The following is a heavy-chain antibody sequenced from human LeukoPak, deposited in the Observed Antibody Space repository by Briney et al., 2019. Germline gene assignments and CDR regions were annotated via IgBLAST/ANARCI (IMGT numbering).Heavy chain of an antibody. CDR3: ARAESDWKNAYYYYYMDV. Sequence: SETLSLTCTVSGGSISSYYWSWIRRPAGKGLEWIGRIHTSGNTNYNPSLKSRVTMSVDTSKKQFSLKLSSLTAADTAVYYCARAESDWKNAYYYYYMDVWGKGTTVTVSS. J-gene: IGHJ6*03. V-gene: IGHV4-4*07. CDR2: IHTSGNT. D-gene: IGHD1/OR15-1a*01. CDR1: GGSISSYY.